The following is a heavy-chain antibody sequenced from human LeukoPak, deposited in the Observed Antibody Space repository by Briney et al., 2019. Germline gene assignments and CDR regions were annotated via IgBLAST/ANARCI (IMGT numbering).Heavy chain of an antibody. CDR1: GITVSRNH. Sequence: GGSLRLSCAASGITVSRNHMSWVRQAPGKGLKWVSGIYSGGSTFDADSVKGRFTSSRDTSKNTFYLQMNSLRVEDTAVYYCAREATAPRPFSTDYYYYMDVWGKGTTVTVSS. J-gene: IGHJ6*03. CDR3: AREATAPRPFSTDYYYYMDV. CDR2: IYSGGST. V-gene: IGHV3-66*02. D-gene: IGHD6-6*01.